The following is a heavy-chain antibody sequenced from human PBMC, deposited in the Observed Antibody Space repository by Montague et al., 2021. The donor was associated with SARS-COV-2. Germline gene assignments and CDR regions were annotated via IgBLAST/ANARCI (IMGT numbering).Heavy chain of an antibody. Sequence: SETLSLTYTVSGASVGSSDWGWIRQSSGKGLEWIGYFYSVGSTDYNPSLQSRATISRDTSKNQFSLKVRSVTAADTAVYYCARGTVTADAFDLWGQGTMVTVSS. V-gene: IGHV4-59*02. CDR1: GASVGSSD. J-gene: IGHJ3*01. CDR2: FYSVGST. D-gene: IGHD1-14*01. CDR3: ARGTVTADAFDL.